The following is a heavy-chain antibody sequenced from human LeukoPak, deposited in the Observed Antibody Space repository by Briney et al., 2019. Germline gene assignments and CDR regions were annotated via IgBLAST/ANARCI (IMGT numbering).Heavy chain of an antibody. CDR2: ISSSSSYI. CDR1: GFTFSSYS. D-gene: IGHD1-26*01. J-gene: IGHJ3*02. Sequence: GGSLRLSCVASGFTFSSYSMNWVRQAPGKGLEWVSSISSSSSYIYYADSVKGRFTISRDNAKNSLYLQMNSLRAEDTAVYYCASSRDIPGTFDIWGQGTMVTVSS. V-gene: IGHV3-21*01. CDR3: ASSRDIPGTFDI.